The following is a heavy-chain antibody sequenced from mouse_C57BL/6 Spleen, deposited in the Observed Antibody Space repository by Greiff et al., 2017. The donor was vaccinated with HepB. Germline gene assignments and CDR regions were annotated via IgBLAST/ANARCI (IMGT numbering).Heavy chain of an antibody. CDR3: ARSGVNYGSSFHWYFGV. Sequence: QVQLQQSGAELARPGASVKLSCKASGYTFTSYGISWVKQRTGQGLEWIGEIYPRSGNTYYNEKFKGKATLTADKSSSTAYMELRSLTSEDSAVYFCARSGVNYGSSFHWYFGVWGTGATVTVAS. D-gene: IGHD1-1*01. J-gene: IGHJ1*03. CDR2: IYPRSGNT. CDR1: GYTFTSYG. V-gene: IGHV1-81*01.